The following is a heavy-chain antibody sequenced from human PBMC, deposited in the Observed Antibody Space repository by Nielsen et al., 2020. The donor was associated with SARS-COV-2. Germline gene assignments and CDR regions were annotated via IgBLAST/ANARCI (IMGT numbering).Heavy chain of an antibody. CDR1: GFTFSSYW. J-gene: IGHJ4*02. CDR2: IKQDGSEK. CDR3: ARDRGWKLGIADY. V-gene: IGHV3-7*01. Sequence: GESLKISCAASGFTFSSYWMSWVRQAPGKGLEWVANIKQDGSEKYYVDSVKGRFTISRDNSKNTVALQMDSLRVEDTAVYYCARDRGWKLGIADYWGQGTLVTVSS. D-gene: IGHD3-10*01.